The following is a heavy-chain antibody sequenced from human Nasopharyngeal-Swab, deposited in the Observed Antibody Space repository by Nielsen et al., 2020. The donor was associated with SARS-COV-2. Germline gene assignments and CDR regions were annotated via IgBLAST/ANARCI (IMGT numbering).Heavy chain of an antibody. CDR2: IQGDGSDK. D-gene: IGHD2-2*01. J-gene: IGHJ6*02. CDR3: ARVDCSSTSCYLLLGMDV. CDR1: GFTFSRHW. V-gene: IGHV3-74*01. Sequence: GGSLRLSCAASGFTFSRHWMHWVRQAPGKGLAWVSRIQGDGSDKRYADSVRGRFTISRDNAKNSLYLQMNSLRDEDTAVYYCARVDCSSTSCYLLLGMDVWGQGTTVTVSS.